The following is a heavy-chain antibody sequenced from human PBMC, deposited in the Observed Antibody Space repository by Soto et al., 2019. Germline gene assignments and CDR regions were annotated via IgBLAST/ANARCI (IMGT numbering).Heavy chain of an antibody. CDR2: IIPIFGTA. J-gene: IGHJ4*02. CDR3: ARERENYYHSSGYLY. D-gene: IGHD3-22*01. V-gene: IGHV1-69*12. Sequence: VRLVQSGAEVKKPGSSVKVSCKASGGTFSSYAISWVRQAPGQGLEWMGGIIPIFGTANYAQKFQGRVTLTADESTSTAYIELSSLRSEHTAVYYCARERENYYHSSGYLYWGQGTLVTVSS. CDR1: GGTFSSYA.